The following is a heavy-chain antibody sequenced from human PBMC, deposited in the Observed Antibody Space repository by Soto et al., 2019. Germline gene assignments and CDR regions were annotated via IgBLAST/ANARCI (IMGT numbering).Heavy chain of an antibody. J-gene: IGHJ6*02. V-gene: IGHV1-69*12. CDR1: GGTFSSYA. CDR3: ARCGSRPGDYYYVMDV. D-gene: IGHD6-6*01. CDR2: IIPIFGTA. Sequence: QVQLVQSGAEVKKPGSSVKFSCKASGGTFSSYAISWVRQAPGQGLEWMGGIIPIFGTADYAQKFQGRVTMTADDVPSTAYMERSSLRSEDMAVYYCARCGSRPGDYYYVMDVWGQGTTVTVSS.